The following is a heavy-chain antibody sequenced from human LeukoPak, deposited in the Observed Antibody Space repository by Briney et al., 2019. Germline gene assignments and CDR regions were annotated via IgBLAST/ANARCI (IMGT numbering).Heavy chain of an antibody. Sequence: PGGSLRLSCAASGFTFSDYYMSWIRQAPGKGLEWLSYISSSDNTIYYADSVKGRFTISRDNAKNSLYLHMNSLRDEDTAVYYCARAMRSGYDYWGQGTLVTVSS. CDR3: ARAMRSGYDY. D-gene: IGHD5-12*01. V-gene: IGHV3-11*04. CDR1: GFTFSDYY. J-gene: IGHJ4*02. CDR2: ISSSDNTI.